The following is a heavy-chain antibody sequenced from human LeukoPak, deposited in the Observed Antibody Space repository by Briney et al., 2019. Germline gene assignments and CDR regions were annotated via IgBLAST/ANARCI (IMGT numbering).Heavy chain of an antibody. CDR3: ARDSQYYGSGPQFDY. Sequence: ASVKVSCTASGYTFTSYDINWVRQATGQGLEWMGWMNPNSGNTGYAQKFQGRVTMTRNTSISTAYMELSRLRSDDTAVYYCARDSQYYGSGPQFDYWGQGTLVTVSS. D-gene: IGHD3-10*01. CDR2: MNPNSGNT. CDR1: GYTFTSYD. V-gene: IGHV1-8*01. J-gene: IGHJ4*02.